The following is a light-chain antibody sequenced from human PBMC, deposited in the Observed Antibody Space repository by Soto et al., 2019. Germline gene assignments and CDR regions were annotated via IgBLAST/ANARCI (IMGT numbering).Light chain of an antibody. CDR2: GAS. V-gene: IGKV3D-7*01. Sequence: EIVLTQSPGTMSLSPGERDTLSCRASQTVTRSYLAWYQQKPGQAPRLLIYGASIRATGIPARFSGSGSGTEFTLTVSSLQPEDFATYYCLQDSDGPWTFGQGTKVDIK. J-gene: IGKJ1*01. CDR1: QTVTRSY. CDR3: LQDSDGPWT.